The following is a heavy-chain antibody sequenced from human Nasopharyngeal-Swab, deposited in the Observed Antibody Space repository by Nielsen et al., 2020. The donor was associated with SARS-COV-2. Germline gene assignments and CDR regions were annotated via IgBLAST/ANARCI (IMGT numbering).Heavy chain of an antibody. Sequence: SETLCLTCTVPGGSISGYYWSWIRQPPGKGLEWIGHIFYSGSTTYNPSLRSRVTISVDTSKNQFSLRLSSVTAADTAVYFCARRGNSYGGNWFDSWGLGSLVVVSS. D-gene: IGHD2/OR15-2a*01. CDR3: ARRGNSYGGNWFDS. CDR2: IFYSGST. V-gene: IGHV4-59*01. J-gene: IGHJ5*01. CDR1: GGSISGYY.